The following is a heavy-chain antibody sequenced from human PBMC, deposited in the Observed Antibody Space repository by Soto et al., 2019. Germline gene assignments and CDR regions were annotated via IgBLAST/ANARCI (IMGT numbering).Heavy chain of an antibody. J-gene: IGHJ6*02. CDR2: INAGNDNT. V-gene: IGHV1-3*01. D-gene: IGHD5-18*01. CDR3: ARDRVKDTALRPLSYYYGMDV. CDR1: GYRFTNYA. Sequence: ASVKVSWTTAGYRFTNYAVHWGSQAHRQRLEGMGWINAGNDNTKYSQNFQGRVTINRPTSANTVYMELSSLTSEDTAVYYCARDRVKDTALRPLSYYYGMDVWGQGTTVTVSS.